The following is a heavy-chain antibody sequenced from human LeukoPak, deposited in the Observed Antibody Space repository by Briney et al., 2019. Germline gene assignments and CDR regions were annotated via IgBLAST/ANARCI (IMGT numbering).Heavy chain of an antibody. Sequence: SQTLSLTCAVSGGSISSGGYSWSWIRQPAGKGLEWIGRIYTSGSTNYNPSLKSRVTMSVDTSKNQFSLKLSSVTAADTAVYYCARDASGGSGWSEFDYWGQGTLVTVSS. CDR3: ARDASGGSGWSEFDY. CDR1: GGSISSGGYS. J-gene: IGHJ4*02. D-gene: IGHD6-19*01. V-gene: IGHV4-61*02. CDR2: IYTSGST.